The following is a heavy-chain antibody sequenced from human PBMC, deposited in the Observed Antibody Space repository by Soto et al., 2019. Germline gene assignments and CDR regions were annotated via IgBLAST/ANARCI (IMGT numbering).Heavy chain of an antibody. CDR3: TKFDL. Sequence: QVQLQQWGAGLLKPSETLSLTCAVYGGSFSGSYWSWIRQPPGKGLEWIGEINHSGSTNYTPSLKRRVTISVHTSKNQFSLKLTSVTAPDTAVYYCTKFDLWGRGTLVTVSS. CDR1: GGSFSGSY. V-gene: IGHV4-34*01. J-gene: IGHJ2*01. CDR2: INHSGST.